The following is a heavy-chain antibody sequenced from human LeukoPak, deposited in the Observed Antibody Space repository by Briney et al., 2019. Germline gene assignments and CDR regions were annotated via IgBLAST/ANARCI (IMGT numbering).Heavy chain of an antibody. J-gene: IGHJ4*02. D-gene: IGHD3-22*01. Sequence: PGGSLRLSCAASGFTFSSYSMNWVRQAPGKGLEWVSYISSSSSTIYYADSVKGRFTISRDNAKNSLYLQMNSLRAEDTAVYYCARGARDYYDSTGDYWGQGTLVTVSS. V-gene: IGHV3-48*01. CDR1: GFTFSSYS. CDR2: ISSSSSTI. CDR3: ARGARDYYDSTGDY.